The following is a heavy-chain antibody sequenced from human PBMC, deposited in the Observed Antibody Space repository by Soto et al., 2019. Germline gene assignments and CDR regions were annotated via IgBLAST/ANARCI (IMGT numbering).Heavy chain of an antibody. CDR2: IYHNGGT. D-gene: IGHD3-10*01. J-gene: IGHJ5*02. CDR1: GVAISSSSYW. Sequence: SETLSLTCSVSGVAISSSSYWWGWVRQSAGKGLEWIGSIYHNGGTHYNPSLQSRATISVDTAKRQFSLSLTSVTDADTAVYFCARLPVVRGLTDYFPFDPWGQGVLVTVSS. V-gene: IGHV4-39*01. CDR3: ARLPVVRGLTDYFPFDP.